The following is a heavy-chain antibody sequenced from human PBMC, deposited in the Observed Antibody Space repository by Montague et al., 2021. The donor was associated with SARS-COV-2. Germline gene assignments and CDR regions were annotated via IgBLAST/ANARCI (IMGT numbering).Heavy chain of an antibody. CDR2: SYYSGST. D-gene: IGHD5-24*01. V-gene: IGHV4-59*13. CDR1: GGSISSYY. J-gene: IGHJ4*02. Sequence: SETLSLTCTVSGGSISSYYWSWIRQPPGKGLEWIGYSYYSGSTNYNPSLKSPVTISVDTSKNQFSLKLSSVTAADTAMYYCARGDVEMATIKSGGPFYHFDYWGQGTLVTVSS. CDR3: ARGDVEMATIKSGGPFYHFDY.